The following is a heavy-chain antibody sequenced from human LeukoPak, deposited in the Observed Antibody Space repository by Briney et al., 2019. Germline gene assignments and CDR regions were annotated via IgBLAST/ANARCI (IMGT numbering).Heavy chain of an antibody. CDR2: IKQDGSEK. CDR1: GFTFSSYW. CDR3: TRDAAYGYDRFDY. V-gene: IGHV3-7*01. D-gene: IGHD5-18*01. Sequence: GGSLRLSCAASGFTFSSYWMSWVRQAPGKGLEWVANIKQDGSEKYYVDSVKGRFTISRDNAENSLYLQMNSLSAEDTAVYYCTRDAAYGYDRFDYWGRGTQVTVSS. J-gene: IGHJ4*02.